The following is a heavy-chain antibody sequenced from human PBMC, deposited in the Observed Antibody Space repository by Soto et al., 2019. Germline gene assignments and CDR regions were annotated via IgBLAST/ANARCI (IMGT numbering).Heavy chain of an antibody. CDR3: ARERGSGNYYSAYFDY. V-gene: IGHV3-30-3*01. CDR2: IIYDGSST. CDR1: GFTFRVYS. D-gene: IGHD3-10*01. Sequence: QVQLLESGGGVVQPGGSPRLSCAVSGFTFRVYSMHWVRQAPGKGLEWVALIIYDGSSTYYGDSVKGRFTISRDNSKNTLYLQMNGLRAEDTAVYYCARERGSGNYYSAYFDYWGQGTLVTVSS. J-gene: IGHJ4*02.